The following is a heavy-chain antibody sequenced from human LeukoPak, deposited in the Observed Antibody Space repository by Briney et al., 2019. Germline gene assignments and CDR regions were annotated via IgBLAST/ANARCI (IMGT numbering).Heavy chain of an antibody. Sequence: ASVRVSCKASGYTFTGYYMHWVRQAPGQGLVWMGWINPNSGGTNYAQKFQGWVTMTRDTSISTAYMELSRLRSDDTAVYYCARENISKYYFDYWGQGTLVTVSS. CDR3: ARENISKYYFDY. CDR2: INPNSGGT. D-gene: IGHD2/OR15-2a*01. J-gene: IGHJ4*02. V-gene: IGHV1-2*04. CDR1: GYTFTGYY.